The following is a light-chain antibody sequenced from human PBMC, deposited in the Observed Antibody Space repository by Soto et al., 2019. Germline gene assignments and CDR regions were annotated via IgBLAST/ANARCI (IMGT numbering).Light chain of an antibody. CDR3: SSYTNSSTLVL. CDR1: SSDVGGYNY. J-gene: IGLJ2*01. V-gene: IGLV2-14*03. CDR2: DVS. Sequence: QSVLTQPASVSGSPGQSITISCTGTSSDVGGYNYVSWYQHYTTKAPKLMIFDVSHRPSGVSNRFSGSKSGNTASLTISGLQAGDEANYYCSSYTNSSTLVLFGGGTKLTVL.